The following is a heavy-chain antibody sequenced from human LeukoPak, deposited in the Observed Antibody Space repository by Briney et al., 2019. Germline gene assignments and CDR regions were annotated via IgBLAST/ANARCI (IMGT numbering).Heavy chain of an antibody. CDR3: ARDPGIAAAEHFDY. V-gene: IGHV1-69*10. CDR1: GGTFSSYA. J-gene: IGHJ4*02. D-gene: IGHD6-13*01. Sequence: SVKVSCKASGGTFSSYAISWVRQAPGQGLEWMGGIIPILGIANYAQKFQGRVTITADKSTSTAYMELSSLRSEDTAVYYCARDPGIAAAEHFDYWGQGTLVTVSS. CDR2: IIPILGIA.